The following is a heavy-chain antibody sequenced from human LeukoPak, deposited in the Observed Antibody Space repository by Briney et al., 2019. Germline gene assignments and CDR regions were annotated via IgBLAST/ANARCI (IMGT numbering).Heavy chain of an antibody. CDR2: INPSGGST. CDR3: ARSEQRTVTSYWYFDL. D-gene: IGHD4-17*01. Sequence: ASVKVSCKASGCTFTSYYMHWVRQAPGQGLEWMGIINPSGGSTSYAQKFQGRVTMTRDTSTSTVYMELSSLRSEDTAVHYCARSEQRTVTSYWYFDLWGRGTLVTVSS. V-gene: IGHV1-46*01. CDR1: GCTFTSYY. J-gene: IGHJ2*01.